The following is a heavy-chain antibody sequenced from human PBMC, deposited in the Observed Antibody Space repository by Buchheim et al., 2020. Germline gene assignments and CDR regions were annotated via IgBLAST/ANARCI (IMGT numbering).Heavy chain of an antibody. CDR3: AKDYCSGGNCYGIDY. J-gene: IGHJ4*02. CDR1: GFTFSSYW. V-gene: IGHV3-23*04. D-gene: IGHD2-15*01. Sequence: EVQLVESGGGLVQPGGSLRLSCAASGFTFSSYWMHWVRQAPGKGLVWVSGISCSGGSTHYADSVKGRFTISRDNSKNTLYLQMNSLRAEDTAVYYCAKDYCSGGNCYGIDYWGQGTL. CDR2: ISCSGGST.